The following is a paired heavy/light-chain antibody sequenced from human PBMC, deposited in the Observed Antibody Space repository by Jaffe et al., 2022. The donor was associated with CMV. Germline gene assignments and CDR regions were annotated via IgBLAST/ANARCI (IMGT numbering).Heavy chain of an antibody. J-gene: IGHJ4*02. D-gene: IGHD2-21*02. CDR1: GYNFNDYY. Sequence: QVQLVQSGAEVKKPGASVRVSCKASGYNFNDYYIHWVRQAPGQGLEWMGWIDPNTGDPNYGHKFQGRVTMTRDTSVSTAYMDLSRLTSDDTAFYYCARRLHAYGGNQFDYWGQGTLVTVSS. CDR3: ARRLHAYGGNQFDY. V-gene: IGHV1-2*02. CDR2: IDPNTGDP.
Light chain of an antibody. J-gene: IGKJ2*01. CDR2: LAS. V-gene: IGKV2-28*01. CDR3: MEALYTQYT. CDR1: QSLLYKNGHHY. Sequence: DIVMTQSPLSLPVTPGEPASLSCRSSQSLLYKNGHHYLDWYVVKPGKSPQLLIYLASHRASGVPDRFSGSGSGTNFVLTISRVEPEDVGIYYCMEALYTQYTFGQGTKLEIK.